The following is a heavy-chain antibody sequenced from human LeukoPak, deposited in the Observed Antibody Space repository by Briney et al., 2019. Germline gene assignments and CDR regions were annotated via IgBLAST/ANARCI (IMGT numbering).Heavy chain of an antibody. J-gene: IGHJ4*02. CDR2: IHYRGTT. Sequence: PSETLSLTCAVYGGSFSGFFWTWIRQSPGKGLEWIGSIHYRGTTYYNPSLLSRGTISVDTSKNQFSLKLNSVTAADTAVYFCAGEGSGYSTNFDYWGQGTLVTVSS. CDR3: AGEGSGYSTNFDY. CDR1: GGSFSGFF. D-gene: IGHD3-3*01. V-gene: IGHV4-34*01.